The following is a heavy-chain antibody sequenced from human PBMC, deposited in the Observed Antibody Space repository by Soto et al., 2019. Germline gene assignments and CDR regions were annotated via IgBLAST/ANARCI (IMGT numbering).Heavy chain of an antibody. CDR3: AREGQWDQPRDY. V-gene: IGHV3-11*01. CDR2: ISSSGFTT. CDR1: GFRISDYY. J-gene: IGHJ4*02. Sequence: GGSLRLSCTASGFRISDYYMSWIRPAPGKGLEWVSYISSSGFTTYYADSVKGRFTVSRDNAKNSLYLQMNSLRAEDTAVYYCAREGQWDQPRDYWGQGTQVTVSS. D-gene: IGHD1-26*01.